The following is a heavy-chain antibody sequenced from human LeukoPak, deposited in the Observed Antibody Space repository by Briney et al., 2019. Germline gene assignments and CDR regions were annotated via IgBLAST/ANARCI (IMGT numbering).Heavy chain of an antibody. CDR3: ATKPTRPYYFHF. CDR1: GFIFSTYA. Sequence: GGSLRLSYAASGFIFSTYAMSWVRQAPGKGLEWVSTISGSGDDTYYADSVKGRFTISRDNSKNTLFLQMNSLRADDTAVFYCATKPTRPYYFHFWGQGTLVTVSS. CDR2: ISGSGDDT. V-gene: IGHV3-23*01. J-gene: IGHJ4*02. D-gene: IGHD1-14*01.